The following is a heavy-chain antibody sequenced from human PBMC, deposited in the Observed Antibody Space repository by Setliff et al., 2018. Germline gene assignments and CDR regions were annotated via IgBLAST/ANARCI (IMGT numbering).Heavy chain of an antibody. CDR3: ARAHTWSLPNDNSGYPGWFDP. CDR2: IHHSRKA. Sequence: NPSETLSLTCAVSGFSITSGYYWGWIRQPPGKGLEWIVNIHHSRKAYYNPSLKSRVTMSVDTSKNHVSLKLSSVTAADTAVYYCARAHTWSLPNDNSGYPGWFDPWGQGTLVTVSS. J-gene: IGHJ5*02. CDR1: GFSITSGYY. V-gene: IGHV4-38-2*01. D-gene: IGHD3-22*01.